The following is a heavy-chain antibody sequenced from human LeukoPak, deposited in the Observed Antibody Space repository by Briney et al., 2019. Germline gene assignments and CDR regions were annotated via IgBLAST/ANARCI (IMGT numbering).Heavy chain of an antibody. CDR3: ARGPGGAFDF. D-gene: IGHD1-1*01. CDR2: ISSSSSTI. CDR1: GFTFSSYA. Sequence: RPGGSLRLSCAASGFTFSSYAMSWVRQAPGKGLEWVSYISSSSSTIYYADSVKGRFTISRDNAKNSLYLQINTLRAEDTAVYYCARGPGGAFDFWGHGAMVTVSS. V-gene: IGHV3-48*01. J-gene: IGHJ3*01.